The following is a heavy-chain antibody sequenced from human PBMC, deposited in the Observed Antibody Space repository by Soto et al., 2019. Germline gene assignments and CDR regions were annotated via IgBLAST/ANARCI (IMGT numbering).Heavy chain of an antibody. CDR1: GFSFSNYG. CDR2: ISYDGNNK. Sequence: QEHLVESGGGVVQPGRSLRLSCAASGFSFSNYGMHWVRQAPGKGLEWVAVISYDGNNKHYADSVKGRFTISRDTYNNTMSLPMNSLRADDTAVYYCARYNWICCNDYWGQGTLVTVSS. J-gene: IGHJ4*02. CDR3: ARYNWICCNDY. D-gene: IGHD1-20*01. V-gene: IGHV3-30*03.